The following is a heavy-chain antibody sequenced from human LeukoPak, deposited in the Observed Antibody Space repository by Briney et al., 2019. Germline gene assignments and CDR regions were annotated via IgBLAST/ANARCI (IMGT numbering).Heavy chain of an antibody. D-gene: IGHD5-12*01. J-gene: IGHJ6*02. V-gene: IGHV3-21*01. CDR2: ISSSSYI. CDR3: ASLGSSKVATYYYGMDV. CDR1: GFTFSSYS. Sequence: PWGSLRLSCAASGFTFSSYSMNWVRQAPGKGLEWVSSISSSSYIYYADSVKGRFTISRDNAKNSLYLQMNSLRAEDTAVYYCASLGSSKVATYYYGMDVWGQGSTVTVSS.